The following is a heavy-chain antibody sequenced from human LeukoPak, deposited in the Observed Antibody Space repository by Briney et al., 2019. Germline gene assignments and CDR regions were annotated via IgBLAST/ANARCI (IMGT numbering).Heavy chain of an antibody. V-gene: IGHV3-74*01. Sequence: GGSLRLSCAASGFTFSSYVMHWVRQVPGQGLLWVSRISHDGNVIAYADSVKGRFTISRDNAKNTLYLQMNSLRDEDTAVYYCARDRDWLISDWGQGTLVTVSS. CDR1: GFTFSSYV. D-gene: IGHD3-9*01. CDR2: ISHDGNVI. CDR3: ARDRDWLISD. J-gene: IGHJ4*02.